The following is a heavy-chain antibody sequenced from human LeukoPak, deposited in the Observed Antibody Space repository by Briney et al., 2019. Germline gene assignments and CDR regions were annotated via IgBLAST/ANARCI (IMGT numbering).Heavy chain of an antibody. CDR3: ARGSRDSSSWYDY. CDR1: GGSFSGYY. Sequence: PSETLSLTCAVYGGSFSGYYWSWIRQPPGKGLEWIGEINHSGGTNYNPSLKSRVTISVDTSKNQFSLKLSSVTAADTAVYYCARGSRDSSSWYDYRGQGTLVTVSS. CDR2: INHSGGT. V-gene: IGHV4-34*01. D-gene: IGHD6-13*01. J-gene: IGHJ4*02.